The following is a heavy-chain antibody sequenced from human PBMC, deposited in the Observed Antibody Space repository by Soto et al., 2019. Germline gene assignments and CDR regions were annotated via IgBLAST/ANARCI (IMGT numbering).Heavy chain of an antibody. CDR2: VYNSGST. Sequence: SETLSLTCTVSGGSISSNYWTWIRQPPGKGLEWIGYVYNSGSTNYNPSLKSRVTISEDTSKSQFSLKVNSMTAADTAVYYCARYRREAVAGYTLDIWGQGILVT. CDR3: ARYRREAVAGYTLDI. D-gene: IGHD6-13*01. J-gene: IGHJ5*02. V-gene: IGHV4-59*13. CDR1: GGSISSNY.